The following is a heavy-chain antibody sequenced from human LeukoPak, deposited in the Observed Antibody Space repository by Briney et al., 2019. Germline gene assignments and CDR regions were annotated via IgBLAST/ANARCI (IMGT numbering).Heavy chain of an antibody. Sequence: GGSLRLSCAASGFTFSNYNMNWVRQAPGKGLEWVSSITSSSSYIYYADSVKGRFTISRDNAKNSLYLQMNSLRAEDTAVYYCARRGYSSGWNRFDYWGQGTLVTVSS. V-gene: IGHV3-21*01. CDR1: GFTFSNYN. J-gene: IGHJ4*02. CDR3: ARRGYSSGWNRFDY. D-gene: IGHD6-25*01. CDR2: ITSSSSYI.